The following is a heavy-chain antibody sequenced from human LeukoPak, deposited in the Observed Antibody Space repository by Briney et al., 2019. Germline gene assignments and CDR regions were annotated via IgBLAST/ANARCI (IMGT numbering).Heavy chain of an antibody. CDR1: GYSISSGYS. CDR3: ARDQLGCSGGSCQNWFDP. J-gene: IGHJ5*02. D-gene: IGHD2-15*01. Sequence: SETLSLTCAVSGYSISSGYSWGWIRQPPGKGLEGIGSIYHSGSTYYNPSLKSRVTISVDTSKNKFSLKLSSVTAADTAVYYCARDQLGCSGGSCQNWFDPWGQGTLVTVSS. V-gene: IGHV4-38-2*02. CDR2: IYHSGST.